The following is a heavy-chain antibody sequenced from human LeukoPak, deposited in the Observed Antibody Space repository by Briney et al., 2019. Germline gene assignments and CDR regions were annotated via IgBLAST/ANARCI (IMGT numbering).Heavy chain of an antibody. D-gene: IGHD3-9*01. CDR3: AKQDILSGWGL. Sequence: GGSLRLSCAASGFTFNVYAMNWVRQATGKGLEGVSNITRSGADTLYAAYVKGRFTLPRDNSNNTVFLQMTRLRAEGTAVYYCAKQDILSGWGLWGQGTLVTVSS. J-gene: IGHJ4*02. V-gene: IGHV3-23*01. CDR2: ITRSGADT. CDR1: GFTFNVYA.